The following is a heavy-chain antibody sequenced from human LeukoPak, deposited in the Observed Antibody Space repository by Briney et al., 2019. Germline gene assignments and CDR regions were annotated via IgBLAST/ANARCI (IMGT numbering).Heavy chain of an antibody. J-gene: IGHJ4*02. CDR3: ARDGAAAGTGVDY. D-gene: IGHD6-13*01. V-gene: IGHV3-66*02. CDR2: IYSGGST. CDR1: GFTVSSNY. Sequence: GGSLRLSCAASGFTVSSNYMSWVRQAPGKGLEGVSVIYSGGSTYYADSVKCRFTISRDNSKNTLYLQMNSLRAEDTAVYYCARDGAAAGTGVDYWGQGTLVTVSS.